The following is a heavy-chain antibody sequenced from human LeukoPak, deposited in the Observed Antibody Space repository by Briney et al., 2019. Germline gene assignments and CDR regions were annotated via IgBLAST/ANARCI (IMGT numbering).Heavy chain of an antibody. V-gene: IGHV3-7*01. CDR1: GFTFSSYW. CDR2: IKQDGSEK. D-gene: IGHD3-22*01. Sequence: GGSLRLSCAASGFTFSSYWMTWVRQAPGKGLEWVANIKQDGSEKYYVDSVKGRFSISRDNAKNSLCLQMNSLSAEDTAVYYCARCAYDSSVYYSVPSHFDYWGQGTLVTVSS. J-gene: IGHJ4*02. CDR3: ARCAYDSSVYYSVPSHFDY.